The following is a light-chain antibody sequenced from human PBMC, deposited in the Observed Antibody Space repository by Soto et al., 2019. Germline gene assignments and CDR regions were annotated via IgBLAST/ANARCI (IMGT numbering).Light chain of an antibody. Sequence: TQSPSTLSASVGDRVTITFLASQSVSRFLAWYQQKPGQAPRLLIYDASNRATGIPARFSGSGSGTDFTLTISSLEPEDFAVYYCQQRSNWPPPFGRGTKVDI. CDR2: DAS. CDR1: QSVSRF. V-gene: IGKV3-11*01. CDR3: QQRSNWPPP. J-gene: IGKJ1*01.